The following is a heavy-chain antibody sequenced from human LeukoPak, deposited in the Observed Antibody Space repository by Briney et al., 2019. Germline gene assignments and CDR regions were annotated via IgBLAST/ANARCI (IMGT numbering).Heavy chain of an antibody. Sequence: PSETLSLTCAVSGYSISSGYYWGWIRQPPGKGLEWIGSIYHRGSTYYNPSLKSRVTISVDTSKNQFSLKLSSVTAADTAVYYCARAKTTVTTWFDPWGQGTLVTVSS. CDR1: GYSISSGYY. CDR3: ARAKTTVTTWFDP. CDR2: IYHRGST. J-gene: IGHJ5*02. D-gene: IGHD4-17*01. V-gene: IGHV4-38-2*01.